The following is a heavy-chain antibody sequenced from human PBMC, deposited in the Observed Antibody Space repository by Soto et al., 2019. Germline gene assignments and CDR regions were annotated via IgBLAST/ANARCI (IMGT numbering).Heavy chain of an antibody. V-gene: IGHV1-2*02. J-gene: IGHJ4*02. CDR2: IDPKNGGT. D-gene: IGHD3-10*01. Sequence: VKVSCEASGYSISAYYIHWVRQAPGQGLEWMGWIDPKNGGTVSAQKFQGRLTMTRDTSISTVYMDLSGLTSDDTALYYCGRDDYGIFPYWGQGSLVTVSS. CDR1: GYSISAYY. CDR3: GRDDYGIFPY.